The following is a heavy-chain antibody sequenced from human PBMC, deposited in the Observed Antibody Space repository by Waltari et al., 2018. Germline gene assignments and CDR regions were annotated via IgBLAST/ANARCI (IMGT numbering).Heavy chain of an antibody. CDR1: GGSISSSNW. V-gene: IGHV4-4*02. J-gene: IGHJ4*02. CDR2: SYHSGST. CDR3: AREIRWEMATISGPYYFDY. D-gene: IGHD1-26*01. Sequence: QVQLQESGPGLVKPSGTLSLTCAVSGGSISSSNWWSWVRQPPGKGLEWIGESYHSGSTNYNPSLKSRVTISVDKSKNQFSLKLSSVTAADTAVYYCAREIRWEMATISGPYYFDYWGQGTLVTVSS.